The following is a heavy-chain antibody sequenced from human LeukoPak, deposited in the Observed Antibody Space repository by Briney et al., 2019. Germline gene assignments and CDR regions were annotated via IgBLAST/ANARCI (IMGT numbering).Heavy chain of an antibody. D-gene: IGHD2-2*01. CDR1: GGTFSSYA. J-gene: IGHJ1*01. Sequence: ASVKVSCKASGGTFSSYAISWVRQAPGQGLEWMGGIIPIFGTANYAQKFQGRVTITADESTSTAYMERSSLRSEDTAVYYCARSIYCSSTSCSVYFQHWGQGTLVTVSS. CDR3: ARSIYCSSTSCSVYFQH. CDR2: IIPIFGTA. V-gene: IGHV1-69*01.